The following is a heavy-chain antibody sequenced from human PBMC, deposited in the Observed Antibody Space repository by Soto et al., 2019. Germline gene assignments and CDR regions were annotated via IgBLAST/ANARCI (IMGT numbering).Heavy chain of an antibody. D-gene: IGHD3-16*01. J-gene: IGHJ6*02. V-gene: IGHV1-18*01. Sequence: QVQLVQSGDEVKKPGASVKVSCKASGYIFVNYGIAWVRQAPGQGLEWMGWISPYTGNTHSATKIQGKLTMATDTSTSTGYMDLGRLESDETAGDLFGMVDNYVKPTPQDVWGQGTTVTVSS. CDR1: GYIFVNYG. CDR3: GMVDNYVKPTPQDV. CDR2: ISPYTGNT.